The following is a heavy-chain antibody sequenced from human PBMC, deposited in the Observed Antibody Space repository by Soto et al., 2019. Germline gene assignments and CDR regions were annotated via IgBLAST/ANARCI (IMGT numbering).Heavy chain of an antibody. CDR3: TTVSQLELLGLGFDY. CDR1: GFTFSNAW. J-gene: IGHJ4*02. Sequence: GESLKISCAASGFTFSNAWMNWVRQAPGKGLEWVGRIKSKTDGGTTDYAAPVKGRFTISRDDSKNTLYLQMNSLKTEDTAVYYCTTVSQLELLGLGFDYWGQGTLVTVSS. V-gene: IGHV3-15*07. CDR2: IKSKTDGGTT. D-gene: IGHD1-7*01.